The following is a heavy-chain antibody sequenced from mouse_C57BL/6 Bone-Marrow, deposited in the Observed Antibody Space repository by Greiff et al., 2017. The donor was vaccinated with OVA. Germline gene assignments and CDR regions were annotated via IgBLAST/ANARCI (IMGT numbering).Heavy chain of an antibody. CDR1: GYTFTDYE. J-gene: IGHJ1*03. Sequence: VKVVESGAELVRPGASVTLSCKASGYTFTDYEMHWVKQTPVHGLEWIGAIDPETGGTAYNQKFKGKAILTADKSSSTAYMELRSLTSEDSAVYYCTSCYYYGSSYWYFDVWGTGTTVTVSS. D-gene: IGHD1-1*01. CDR3: TSCYYYGSSYWYFDV. V-gene: IGHV1-15*01. CDR2: IDPETGGT.